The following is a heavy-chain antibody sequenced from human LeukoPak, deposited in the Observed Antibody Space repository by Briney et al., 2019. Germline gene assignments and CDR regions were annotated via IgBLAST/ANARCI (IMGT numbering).Heavy chain of an antibody. CDR2: ISNSSSYI. CDR3: ARERECCGYFYVSSGYYP. Sequence: GGPLRLSCAASGFTFSSYSMNWVRQAPGKGLEWVSSISNSSSYIYYADSVKGRFTISRDNAKNSLYLQMNSLRAEDTAVYYCARERECCGYFYVSSGYYPWGQGTLVTVPP. CDR1: GFTFSSYS. D-gene: IGHD3-22*01. J-gene: IGHJ5*02. V-gene: IGHV3-21*01.